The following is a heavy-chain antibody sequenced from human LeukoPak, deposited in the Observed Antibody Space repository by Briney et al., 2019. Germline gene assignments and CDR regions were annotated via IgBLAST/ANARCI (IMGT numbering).Heavy chain of an antibody. CDR3: ARSKYCSSTSCYTYNWFDP. CDR1: GGSISSGGYY. Sequence: PSQTLSLTCTVSGGSISSGGYYWSWIRQHPGKGLEWIGYIYYSGSTYYNPSLKSRVTKSVDTSKNQFSLKLSSVTAADTAVYYCARSKYCSSTSCYTYNWFDPWGQGTLVTVSS. D-gene: IGHD2-2*02. CDR2: IYYSGST. J-gene: IGHJ5*02. V-gene: IGHV4-31*03.